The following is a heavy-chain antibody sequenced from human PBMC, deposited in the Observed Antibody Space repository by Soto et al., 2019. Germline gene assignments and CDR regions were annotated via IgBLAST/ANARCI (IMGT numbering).Heavy chain of an antibody. Sequence: PGGSLRLSCAASGFTLSRGGMNWVRQAPGKGRDSVASISYDRNKMYYADPVKGRFTISRDNSKHTLYMQMTSLRAEDTAVYYCAIDGVFDYYMDVWGKGTTVTVSS. CDR1: GFTLSRGG. V-gene: IGHV3-30*03. D-gene: IGHD3-3*01. J-gene: IGHJ6*03. CDR2: ISYDRNKM. CDR3: AIDGVFDYYMDV.